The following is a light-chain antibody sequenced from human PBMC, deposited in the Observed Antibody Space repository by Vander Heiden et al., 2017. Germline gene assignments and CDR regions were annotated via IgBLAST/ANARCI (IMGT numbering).Light chain of an antibody. CDR2: GNS. Sequence: QSVLTQPPSVSGAPGQRVTISCTGSSSNIGAGYDVHGYQQLPGTAPKLLIYGNSNRPSGVPDRCSGSKSGTSASLAITGLQAEDEADYYCQSYDSSLSVVFGGGTKLTVL. CDR1: SSNIGAGYD. J-gene: IGLJ2*01. V-gene: IGLV1-40*01. CDR3: QSYDSSLSVV.